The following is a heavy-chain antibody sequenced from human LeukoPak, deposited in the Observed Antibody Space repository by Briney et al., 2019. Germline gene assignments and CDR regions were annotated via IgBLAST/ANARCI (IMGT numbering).Heavy chain of an antibody. V-gene: IGHV1-18*01. CDR1: GYTFSNYG. CDR3: ARDQSYAPDF. D-gene: IGHD1-26*01. CDR2: ISGYNGNT. Sequence: ASVKVSCKASGYTFSNYGISWVRQAPGQGLEWMGWISGYNGNTNYAQRFQGRVTMTTDTSTTTAYMERRSLISDDTAVYYCARDQSYAPDFWGQGTLVTVSS. J-gene: IGHJ4*02.